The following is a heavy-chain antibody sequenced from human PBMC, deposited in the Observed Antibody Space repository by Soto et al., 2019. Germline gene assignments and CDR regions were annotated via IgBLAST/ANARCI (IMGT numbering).Heavy chain of an antibody. J-gene: IGHJ4*02. CDR3: VLYGGKTLDY. CDR1: GYTFSSYW. D-gene: IGHD2-15*01. V-gene: IGHV5-51*01. CDR2: IHCDDSDT. Sequence: DVQLVQSGAAVKKPGESLRISCKGSGYTFSSYWIGWVRQMPGKGLEWMGIIHCDDSDTEYSPSFEGQVTISADKSISSAYLQWRSVRASDTASYYCVLYGGKTLDYWGQGTLVTVSS.